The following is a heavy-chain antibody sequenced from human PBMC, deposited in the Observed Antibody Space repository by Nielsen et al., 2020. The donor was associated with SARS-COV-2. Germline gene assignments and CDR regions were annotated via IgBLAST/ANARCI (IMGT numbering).Heavy chain of an antibody. CDR2: IYYSGST. Sequence: LSCTVSGGSISSGDYYWSWIRQPPGKGLEWIGYIYYSGSTYYNPSLKSRVTISVDTSKNQFSLKLSSVTAADTAVYYCARVASLFGDNPVDYWGQGTLVTVSS. D-gene: IGHD3-10*02. J-gene: IGHJ4*02. V-gene: IGHV4-30-4*01. CDR3: ARVASLFGDNPVDY. CDR1: GGSISSGDYY.